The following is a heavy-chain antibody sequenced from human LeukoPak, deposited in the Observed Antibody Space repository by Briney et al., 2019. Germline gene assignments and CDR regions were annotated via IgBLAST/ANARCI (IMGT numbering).Heavy chain of an antibody. D-gene: IGHD3-22*01. CDR3: AKDGIGGIYYDSSGYFDN. V-gene: IGHV3-23*01. CDR2: ISGCGGST. J-gene: IGHJ4*02. Sequence: GGSLRLSCAASGFTFNNYAMSWVRQAPGKGLEWVSAISGCGGSTYYADPLKGRFTISRDNSKNTLYLQMNSLRAEDAALYYCAKDGIGGIYYDSSGYFDNWGQGTLVTVSS. CDR1: GFTFNNYA.